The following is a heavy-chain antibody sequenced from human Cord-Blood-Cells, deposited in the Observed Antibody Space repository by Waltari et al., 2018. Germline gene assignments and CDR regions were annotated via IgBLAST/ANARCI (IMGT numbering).Heavy chain of an antibody. CDR1: GGSISSSSYY. D-gene: IGHD6-19*01. Sequence: QLQLQESGPGLAKPSETLSLTCTVSGGSISSSSYYWGWIRQPPGKGLEWIGSIYYSGSTYYNPSLKSRVTISVDTSKNQFSLKLSSVTAADTAVYYCARQRLGRGYYYYYGMDVWGQGTTVTVSS. V-gene: IGHV4-39*01. J-gene: IGHJ6*02. CDR3: ARQRLGRGYYYYYGMDV. CDR2: IYYSGST.